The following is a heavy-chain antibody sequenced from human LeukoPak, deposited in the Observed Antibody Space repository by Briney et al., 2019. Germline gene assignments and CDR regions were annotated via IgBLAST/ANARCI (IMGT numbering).Heavy chain of an antibody. J-gene: IGHJ3*02. CDR1: GFPFSSYS. V-gene: IGHV3-21*01. Sequence: PGGSLRLSCAASGFPFSSYSMNWVRQAPGKGLEWVSSISSSSSYIYYADSVKGRFTISRDNAKNSLYLQMNSLRAEDTAVYYCARKSSSWYDAFDIWGQGTMVTVSS. CDR2: ISSSSSYI. CDR3: ARKSSSWYDAFDI. D-gene: IGHD6-13*01.